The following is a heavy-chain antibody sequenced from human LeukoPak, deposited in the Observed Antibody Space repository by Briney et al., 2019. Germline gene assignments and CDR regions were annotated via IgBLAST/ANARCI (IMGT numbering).Heavy chain of an antibody. CDR2: IYYSGST. CDR1: GGSISSSSYY. V-gene: IGHV4-39*01. J-gene: IGHJ5*02. CDR3: ARHEADILTGHQWFDP. D-gene: IGHD3-9*01. Sequence: SETLSLTCTVSGGSISSSSYYWGWIRQPPGKGLEWIGSIYYSGSTYYNPSLKSRVTISVDTSKNQFSLKLSSVTAADTAVYYCARHEADILTGHQWFDPWGQGTLVTVSS.